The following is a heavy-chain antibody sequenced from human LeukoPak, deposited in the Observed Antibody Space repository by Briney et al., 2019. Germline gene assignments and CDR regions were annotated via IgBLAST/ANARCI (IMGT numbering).Heavy chain of an antibody. CDR1: GFTFGAYT. CDR3: VRDFFHSSDSRPFDY. V-gene: IGHV3-21*01. Sequence: KSGGSLRLSCAASGFTFGAYTINWVRQAPGKGLEWVSCIFSRSESILYADSVKGRFTISRDNAKNSLYLQMDSLRVEDTAVYYCVRDFFHSSDSRPFDYWGQGTLVTVSS. D-gene: IGHD3-22*01. J-gene: IGHJ4*02. CDR2: IFSRSESI.